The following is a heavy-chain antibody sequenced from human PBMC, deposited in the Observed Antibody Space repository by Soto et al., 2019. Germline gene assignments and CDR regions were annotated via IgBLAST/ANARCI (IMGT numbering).Heavy chain of an antibody. Sequence: PGGSLRLSCAASGFTFSSYSMNWVRQAPGKGLEWVSYISSSSSTIYYADSVKGRFAISRDNAKNSLYLQMNSLRDEDTAVYYCARDLHDSSGYYYRYYYYGMDVWGQGTTVTVSS. CDR3: ARDLHDSSGYYYRYYYYGMDV. J-gene: IGHJ6*02. D-gene: IGHD3-22*01. CDR2: ISSSSSTI. V-gene: IGHV3-48*02. CDR1: GFTFSSYS.